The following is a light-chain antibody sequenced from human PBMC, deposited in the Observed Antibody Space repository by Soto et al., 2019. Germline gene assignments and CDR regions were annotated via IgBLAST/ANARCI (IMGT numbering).Light chain of an antibody. CDR3: QQYGTSLPT. J-gene: IGKJ4*01. CDR2: GAS. Sequence: EIVVTQSTGTLSFSPGERANLSCSASQSVITRYLAWYHQKPAQAPRLLIHGASSRATGIPDRFSGSGSGQDFTLTISRLEPEDCAVYYCQQYGTSLPTLGGGTKVEIK. CDR1: QSVITRY. V-gene: IGKV3-20*01.